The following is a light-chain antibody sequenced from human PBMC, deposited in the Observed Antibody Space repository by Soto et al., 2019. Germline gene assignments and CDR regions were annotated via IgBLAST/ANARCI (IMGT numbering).Light chain of an antibody. CDR3: QQYNTYWT. CDR1: QSISSW. J-gene: IGKJ1*01. Sequence: DIQMTQSASSLSASLGDRITITCRASQSISSWLAWYQQQPGKAPKLFIYDASILESGVPSRFSGSESGTESTLTISSLKPDDFATYYCQQYNTYWTFGQGTKVDIK. V-gene: IGKV1-5*01. CDR2: DAS.